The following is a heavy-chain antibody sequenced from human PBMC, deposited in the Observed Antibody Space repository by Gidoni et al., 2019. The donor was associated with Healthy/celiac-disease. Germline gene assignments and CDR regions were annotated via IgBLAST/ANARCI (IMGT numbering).Heavy chain of an antibody. CDR3: ARGYSYKGDAFDI. Sequence: EVQLLESGGGLVQPGGSLRLACAASGFNFSSYAMSWVRQAPGKGLGCVSAISGGGGSTYYADSVKGRFTISRDNSKNTLYLQMNSLRAEDTAVYYCARGYSYKGDAFDIWGQGTMVTVSS. CDR1: GFNFSSYA. V-gene: IGHV3-23*01. CDR2: ISGGGGST. J-gene: IGHJ3*02. D-gene: IGHD5-18*01.